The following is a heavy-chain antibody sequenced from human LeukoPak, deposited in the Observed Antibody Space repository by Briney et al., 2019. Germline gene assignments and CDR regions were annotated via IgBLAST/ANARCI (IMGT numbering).Heavy chain of an antibody. Sequence: PGTLCLSCAVSGVSFSSGSIYWGWHRQPPGTGPEWIGSIYYSGSTYYNPSLNTRVTISVDTSKNQFPLKLSPVTAADTAVYYCARLTLLWFGELSFDYWGQGTLVTVSS. CDR1: GVSFSSGSIY. CDR3: ARLTLLWFGELSFDY. CDR2: IYYSGST. J-gene: IGHJ4*02. D-gene: IGHD3-10*01. V-gene: IGHV4-39*01.